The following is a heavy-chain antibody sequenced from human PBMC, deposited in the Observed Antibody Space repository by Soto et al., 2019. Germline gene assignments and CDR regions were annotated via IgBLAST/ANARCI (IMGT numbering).Heavy chain of an antibody. D-gene: IGHD5-18*01. CDR3: ARVGDSYGYDY. V-gene: IGHV3-66*01. CDR1: GFTVSSNY. CDR2: IYSGGST. J-gene: IGHJ4*02. Sequence: GGSLRLSCAASGFTVSSNYMSWVRQAPGKGLEWVSVIYSGGSTYYADSVKGRFTISRDNSKNTMYLQMNSLSAEDTVVYYGARVGDSYGYDYWGQGTLVTVSS.